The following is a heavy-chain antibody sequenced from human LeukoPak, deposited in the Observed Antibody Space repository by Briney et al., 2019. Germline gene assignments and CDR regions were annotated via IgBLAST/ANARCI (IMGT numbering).Heavy chain of an antibody. V-gene: IGHV3-23*01. J-gene: IGHJ6*03. CDR2: VSGSGGGT. CDR3: VKFRGIQHYNYHMDV. D-gene: IGHD3-10*01. CDR1: GFTFGIYA. Sequence: GGSLRLSCAASGFTFGIYAMSWVRQAPGKGLERGSAVSGSGGGTYYADSVKGRFTLSRENSKNTLSLQMNSLRAEDAAVYYCVKFRGIQHYNYHMDVWGKGTTVTVSS.